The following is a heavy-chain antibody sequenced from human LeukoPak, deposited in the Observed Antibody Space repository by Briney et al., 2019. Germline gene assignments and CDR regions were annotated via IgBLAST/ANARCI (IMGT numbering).Heavy chain of an antibody. CDR2: IYYSGST. CDR1: GGSISSYY. CDR3: AXXXXSGSYAFDI. Sequence: PSETLSLTCTVSGGSISSYYWSWIRQPPGKGLEWIGYIYYSGSTNYNPSLKSRVTISVDTSKNQFSLKLSSVTAADTAVYYCAXXXXSGSYAFDIWGQGTMVTVSS. V-gene: IGHV4-59*08. J-gene: IGHJ3*02. D-gene: IGHD1-26*01.